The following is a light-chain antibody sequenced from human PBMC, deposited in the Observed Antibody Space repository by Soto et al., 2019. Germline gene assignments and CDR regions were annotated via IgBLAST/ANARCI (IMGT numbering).Light chain of an antibody. CDR2: DAF. V-gene: IGKV1-5*01. CDR1: QSISNW. CDR3: QQYNSYSRLT. J-gene: IGKJ4*01. Sequence: DIQMTQSPSTLSASVGDRVTITCRASQSISNWLAWYQQKPGKAPKLLIYDAFSLESGVPSRFSGGGSGTEFTLTISSLQPDDFATYYCQQYNSYSRLTFGGGTKVDIK.